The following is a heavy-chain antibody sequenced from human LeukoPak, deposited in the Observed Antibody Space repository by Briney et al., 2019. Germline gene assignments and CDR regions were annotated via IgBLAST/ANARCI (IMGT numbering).Heavy chain of an antibody. CDR1: GGSISSSSYY. CDR2: IYYSGST. Sequence: SETLSLTCTVSGGSISSSSYYWGWIRQPPGKGLEWIGSIYYSGSTYYNPSLKSRVAISVDTSKNQFSLKLSSVTAADTAVYYCARVLAVAELYYFDYWGQGTLVTVSS. D-gene: IGHD6-19*01. V-gene: IGHV4-39*07. CDR3: ARVLAVAELYYFDY. J-gene: IGHJ4*02.